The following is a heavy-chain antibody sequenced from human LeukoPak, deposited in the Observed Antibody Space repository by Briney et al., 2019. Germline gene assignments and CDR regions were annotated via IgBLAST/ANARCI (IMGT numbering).Heavy chain of an antibody. V-gene: IGHV3-30-3*01. CDR3: ARSPYSSGWQSDY. J-gene: IGHJ4*02. CDR2: ISYDGSNK. CDR1: GFTFGSYA. D-gene: IGHD6-19*01. Sequence: GGSLRLSCAASGFTFGSYAMHWVRQAPGKGLEWVAVISYDGSNKYYADSVKGRFTISRDNSKNTLYLQMNSLRAEDTAVYYCARSPYSSGWQSDYWGQGTLVTVSS.